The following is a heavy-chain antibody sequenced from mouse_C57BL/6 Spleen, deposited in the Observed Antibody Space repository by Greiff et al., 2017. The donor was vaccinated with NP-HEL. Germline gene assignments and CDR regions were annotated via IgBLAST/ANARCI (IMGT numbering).Heavy chain of an antibody. V-gene: IGHV1-53*01. Sequence: QVQLQQPGTELVKPGASVKLSCKASGYTFTSYWMHWVKQRPGQGLEWIGNINPSNGGTNYNEKFKSKATLSVDKSSSTAYMQLSSLTSEDSAVYYCARGSSPLYYAMDYWGQGTSVTVSS. CDR1: GYTFTSYW. D-gene: IGHD1-1*01. CDR3: ARGSSPLYYAMDY. J-gene: IGHJ4*01. CDR2: INPSNGGT.